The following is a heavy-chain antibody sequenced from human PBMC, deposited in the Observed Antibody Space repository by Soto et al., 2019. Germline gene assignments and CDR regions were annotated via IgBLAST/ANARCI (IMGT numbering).Heavy chain of an antibody. J-gene: IGHJ2*01. D-gene: IGHD5-12*01. CDR1: GFSFSDYY. V-gene: IGHV3-11*01. Sequence: QVQLVESGGGLVKPGGSLRLSCAASGFSFSDYYISWIRQAPGKGLDWVSYISSSGSATYYADSVKGRFTISRDNAKKSLYLQMNSLRADDTAVYYCARGVATPFTYWYFDLWGRGTLVIVSS. CDR3: ARGVATPFTYWYFDL. CDR2: ISSSGSAT.